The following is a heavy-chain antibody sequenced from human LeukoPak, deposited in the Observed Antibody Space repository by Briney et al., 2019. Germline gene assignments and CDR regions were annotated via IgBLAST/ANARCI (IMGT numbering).Heavy chain of an antibody. CDR1: GYTFTSYY. CDR2: INPSGGST. Sequence: ASVKVSCKAPGYTFTSYYMHWVRQAPGQGLEWMGIINPSGGSTSYAQKFQGRVTMTRDMSTSTVYMELSSLRSEDTAVYYCARETGIVGAPGYWGQGTLVTVSS. CDR3: ARETGIVGAPGY. D-gene: IGHD1-26*01. J-gene: IGHJ4*02. V-gene: IGHV1-46*01.